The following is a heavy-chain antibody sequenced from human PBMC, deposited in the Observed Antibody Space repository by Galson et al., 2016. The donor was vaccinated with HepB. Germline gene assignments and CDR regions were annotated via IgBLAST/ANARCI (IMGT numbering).Heavy chain of an antibody. CDR1: GGTFSDYA. CDR3: ARASWEFPSNFDY. J-gene: IGHJ4*02. D-gene: IGHD1-26*01. CDR2: IIPTFGAL. V-gene: IGHV1-69*06. Sequence: SVKVSCKASGGTFSDYAISWVRQAPGQGPEWMGGIIPTFGALTYTQKFQGRVTFTADKSTNTVYMELSSLRADDTAVYYCARASWEFPSNFDYWGQGTLVTVSS.